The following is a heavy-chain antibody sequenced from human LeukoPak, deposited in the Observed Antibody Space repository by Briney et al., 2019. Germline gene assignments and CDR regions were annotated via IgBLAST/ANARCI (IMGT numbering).Heavy chain of an antibody. CDR1: GCTFRNYA. D-gene: IGHD1-7*01. CDR3: ASPARPWNYAWYYYYYYMDV. Sequence: GSSVTVSCMACGCTFRNYAINWLRRPPGQELEWMGGINPIFCTANYVHKFQGRVTITTDESTSTAYMELSSLRSEDTAVYYCASPARPWNYAWYYYYYYMDVWGKGTTVTVSS. J-gene: IGHJ6*03. CDR2: INPIFCTA. V-gene: IGHV1-69*05.